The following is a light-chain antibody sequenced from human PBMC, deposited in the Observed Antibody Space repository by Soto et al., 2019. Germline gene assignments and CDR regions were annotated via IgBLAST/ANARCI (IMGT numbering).Light chain of an antibody. V-gene: IGKV1-5*01. CDR2: DAS. CDR3: QQYNSYSRT. J-gene: IGKJ1*01. CDR1: QSISSW. Sequence: DIQMTQSPSTLSASVGDRVTITCRASQSISSWLAWYQQKPGKAPKLLIYDASSLESGVPSRLSSSGSGTEFSLTISSLQPDDFATYYCQQYNSYSRTFGQGTKVEIK.